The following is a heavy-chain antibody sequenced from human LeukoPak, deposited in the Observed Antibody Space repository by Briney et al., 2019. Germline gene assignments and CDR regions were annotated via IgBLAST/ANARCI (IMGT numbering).Heavy chain of an antibody. V-gene: IGHV1-18*01. CDR1: GGTFSSYA. D-gene: IGHD3-22*01. J-gene: IGHJ4*02. Sequence: ASVKVSCKASGGTFSSYAISWVRQAPGQGLERMGWISAYNGNTNYAQKLQGRVTMTTDTSTSTAYMELRSLRSDDTAVYYCARDAGSSGYSYWGQGTLVTVSS. CDR3: ARDAGSSGYSY. CDR2: ISAYNGNT.